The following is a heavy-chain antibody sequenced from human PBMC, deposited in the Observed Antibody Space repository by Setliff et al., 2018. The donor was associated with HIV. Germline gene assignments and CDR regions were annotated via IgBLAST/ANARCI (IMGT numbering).Heavy chain of an antibody. D-gene: IGHD3-10*01. Sequence: SETLSLTCAVSGYSISSGYYWGWIRQPPGKGLEWIGSISHSGSTYHNPSLKSRVTISVDTSKNQFSLKLSSVTAADTAVYYCARGQRVLLLNWFDPWGQGTLVTVSS. CDR1: GYSISSGYY. CDR2: ISHSGST. V-gene: IGHV4-38-2*01. J-gene: IGHJ5*02. CDR3: ARGQRVLLLNWFDP.